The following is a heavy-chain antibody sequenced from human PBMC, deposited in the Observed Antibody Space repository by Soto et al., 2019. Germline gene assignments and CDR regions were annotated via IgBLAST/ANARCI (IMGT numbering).Heavy chain of an antibody. CDR1: GFTFSSYS. CDR3: ASGPDDYGGNSTFDY. Sequence: GGSLRLSCAASGFTFSSYSMNWVRQAPGKGLEWVSSISSSSSYIYYADSVKGRFTISRDNAKNSLYLQMNSLRAEDTAVYSGASGPDDYGGNSTFDYWGQGTLVTVSS. D-gene: IGHD4-17*01. V-gene: IGHV3-21*01. J-gene: IGHJ4*02. CDR2: ISSSSSYI.